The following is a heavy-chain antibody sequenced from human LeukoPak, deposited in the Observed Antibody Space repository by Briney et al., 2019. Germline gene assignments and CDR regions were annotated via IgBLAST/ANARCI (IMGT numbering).Heavy chain of an antibody. D-gene: IGHD5-18*01. V-gene: IGHV3-48*03. J-gene: IGHJ4*02. CDR2: ISSSGRMI. Sequence: PGGSLRLSCAASGFTFSSYEMNWVRQAPGKGLEWVSYISSSGRMIHYADSVKGRFTISRDNAKNTLYLQMNSLRADDTAVYYCARVDSYGPTFHYWGQGTLVTVSS. CDR1: GFTFSSYE. CDR3: ARVDSYGPTFHY.